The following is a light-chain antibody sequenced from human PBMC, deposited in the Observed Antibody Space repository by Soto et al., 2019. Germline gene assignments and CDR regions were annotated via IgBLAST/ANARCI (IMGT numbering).Light chain of an antibody. J-gene: IGKJ1*01. Sequence: EIVMTQSPATLSVSPGERATLSCRASQSVSSNLAWYQQKPGQAPRLLIYGASTRPTGIPARFSGSGSGTEFTLTFSSLQSEDFAVYYCQHYNNWPRTFGQGTKVAIK. CDR1: QSVSSN. CDR2: GAS. V-gene: IGKV3-15*01. CDR3: QHYNNWPRT.